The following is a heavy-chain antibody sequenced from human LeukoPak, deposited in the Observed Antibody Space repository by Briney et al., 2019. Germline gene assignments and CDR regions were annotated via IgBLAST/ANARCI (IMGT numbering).Heavy chain of an antibody. Sequence: GGSLRLSCAASGFTFDDYAMHWLRQAPGKGLKWVSGISWNSGRIGYADSVKGRFTISRDNAKNSLYLQMNSLRAEDTALYYCAKDIRWLVLDAFDIWGQGTMVTVSS. J-gene: IGHJ3*02. CDR3: AKDIRWLVLDAFDI. CDR2: ISWNSGRI. D-gene: IGHD6-19*01. V-gene: IGHV3-9*01. CDR1: GFTFDDYA.